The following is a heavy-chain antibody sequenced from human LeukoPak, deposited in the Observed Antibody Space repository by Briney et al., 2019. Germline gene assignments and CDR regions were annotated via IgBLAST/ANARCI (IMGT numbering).Heavy chain of an antibody. Sequence: ASVTVSCEASGYTFTSYGISWVRQAPGQGLEWMGWISAYNGNTNYAQKLKGRVTMTTDTSTSTAYMELRSLRSDDTAVYYCARDRLGGGSSTSIDYWGQGTLVTVSP. V-gene: IGHV1-18*01. D-gene: IGHD2-2*01. J-gene: IGHJ4*02. CDR3: ARDRLGGGSSTSIDY. CDR2: ISAYNGNT. CDR1: GYTFTSYG.